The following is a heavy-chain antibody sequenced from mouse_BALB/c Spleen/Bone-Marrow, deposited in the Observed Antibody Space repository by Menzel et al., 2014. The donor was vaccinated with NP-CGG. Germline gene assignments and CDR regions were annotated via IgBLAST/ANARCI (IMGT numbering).Heavy chain of an antibody. CDR3: ARRRGTMITTRDAMDY. J-gene: IGHJ4*01. CDR2: IDPYDSET. D-gene: IGHD2-4*01. CDR1: GYTFTSYW. V-gene: IGHV1-52*01. Sequence: VQLQQSGAELVRPGASVKLPCKASGYTFTSYWMNWVKQRPEQGLEWIGRIDPYDSETHYNQKFKDKAILTVDKSSSTAYMQLSSLTSEDSAVYYCARRRGTMITTRDAMDYWGQGTSVTVSS.